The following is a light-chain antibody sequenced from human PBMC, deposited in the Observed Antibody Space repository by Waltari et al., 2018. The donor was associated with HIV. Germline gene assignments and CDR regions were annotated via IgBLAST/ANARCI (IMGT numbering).Light chain of an antibody. CDR3: QQYYGSPYT. V-gene: IGKV4-1*01. Sequence: DIVMTQSPDSLAVSMGERATIHCKFSQSVLYSSNNKNYLAWYQQKPGQPPKLLIFWASTRESGVPDRFSGSGSGTDFTLTISSLQAEDVAVYYCQQYYGSPYTFGQGTKLE. J-gene: IGKJ2*01. CDR2: WAS. CDR1: QSVLYSSNNKNY.